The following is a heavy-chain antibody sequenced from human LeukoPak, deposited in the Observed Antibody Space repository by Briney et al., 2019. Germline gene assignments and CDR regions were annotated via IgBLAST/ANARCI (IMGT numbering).Heavy chain of an antibody. V-gene: IGHV4-59*01. D-gene: IGHD2-15*01. J-gene: IGHJ5*02. CDR2: IYYSGST. CDR3: AGAVVVAATRWFDP. CDR1: GGSINSYY. Sequence: SETLSLTCTVSGGSINSYYWSWIRQPPGKGLEWIGYIYYSGSTNYNPSLKSRVTISVDTSKNQFSLKLSSVTAADTAVYYCAGAVVVAATRWFDPWGQGTLVTVSS.